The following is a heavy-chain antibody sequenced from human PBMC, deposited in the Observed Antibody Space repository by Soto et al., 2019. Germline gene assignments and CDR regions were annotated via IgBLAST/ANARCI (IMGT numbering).Heavy chain of an antibody. D-gene: IGHD5-18*01. V-gene: IGHV1-8*01. CDR1: GYTFTSYD. J-gene: IGHJ6*02. CDR2: MNPNSGNT. Sequence: QVQLVQSGAEVKKPGASVKVSCKASGYTFTSYDINWVRQATGQGLEWMGWMNPNSGNTGYAQKFQGRVTMTRNTSIRTVCLELSSLRSEDTAVYYCAREMTARGMAVWGQGNTVNVS. CDR3: AREMTARGMAV.